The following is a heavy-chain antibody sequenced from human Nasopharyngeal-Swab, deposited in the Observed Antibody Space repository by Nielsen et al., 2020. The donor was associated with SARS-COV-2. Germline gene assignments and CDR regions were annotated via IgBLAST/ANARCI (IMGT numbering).Heavy chain of an antibody. D-gene: IGHD5-18*01. Sequence: GESLKISCAASGFTFSTYPMHWDRQAAGKGLEWVAVISYDGSNKYYADSVKGRFTISRDNSKNTLYLQMNRLRPEDTAVYYCAREGGDSYGSGGAFDIWGQGTMVTVSS. J-gene: IGHJ3*02. CDR2: ISYDGSNK. CDR1: GFTFSTYP. CDR3: AREGGDSYGSGGAFDI. V-gene: IGHV3-30-3*01.